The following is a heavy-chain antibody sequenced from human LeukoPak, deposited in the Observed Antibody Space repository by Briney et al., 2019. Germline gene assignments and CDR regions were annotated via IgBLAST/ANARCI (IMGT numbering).Heavy chain of an antibody. D-gene: IGHD4-17*01. V-gene: IGHV3-30*18. CDR1: GFTFSSYG. Sequence: GGSLRLSCAASGFTFSSYGMHWVRQAAGKGLEWVAVISYDGSNKYYADSVKGRFTISRDNSKNTLYLQMNSLRAEDTAVYYCAKDHGDYVDYWGQGTLVTVSS. J-gene: IGHJ4*02. CDR3: AKDHGDYVDY. CDR2: ISYDGSNK.